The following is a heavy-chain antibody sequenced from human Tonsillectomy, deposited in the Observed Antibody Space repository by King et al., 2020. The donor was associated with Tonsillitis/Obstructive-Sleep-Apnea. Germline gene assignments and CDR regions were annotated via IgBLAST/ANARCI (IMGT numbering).Heavy chain of an antibody. V-gene: IGHV3-7*04. CDR3: ARWPHAFDI. Sequence: VQLVQSGGGLVQPGGSLRLSCAASGFSFGSFWMSWVRQAPGKGLEWVAHIKEDGSEKYYVDSVKGRFTISRDNPKNSLYLQMNSLRVEDTAMYFCARWPHAFDIWGQGTMVTVSS. J-gene: IGHJ3*02. CDR1: GFSFGSFW. CDR2: IKEDGSEK.